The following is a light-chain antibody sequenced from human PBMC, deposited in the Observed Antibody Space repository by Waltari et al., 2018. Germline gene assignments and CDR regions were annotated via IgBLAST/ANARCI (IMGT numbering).Light chain of an antibody. Sequence: DIQMTQSPSSLSASVGDTVTITCRASQGISSYLAWYQQKPGKAPKPLIYYASNLESWVPSRFSGSGSWTEFTLTISSLQPEDFATYYCQQYNSAPYSFGQGTKVEIK. CDR1: QGISSY. V-gene: IGKV1-16*01. CDR2: YAS. J-gene: IGKJ2*03. CDR3: QQYNSAPYS.